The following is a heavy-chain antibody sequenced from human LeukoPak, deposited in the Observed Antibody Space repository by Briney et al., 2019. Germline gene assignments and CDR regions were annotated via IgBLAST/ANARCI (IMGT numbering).Heavy chain of an antibody. Sequence: SVKVSCKASGGTFSSYAISWVRQAPGQGLEWMGGIIPIFGTANYAQKFQGRVTITTDESTSTAYMELSSLRSEDTAVYYCARTNSGYYFLDAFDIWGQGTMVTISS. CDR2: IIPIFGTA. CDR1: GGTFSSYA. J-gene: IGHJ3*02. V-gene: IGHV1-69*05. CDR3: ARTNSGYYFLDAFDI. D-gene: IGHD3-22*01.